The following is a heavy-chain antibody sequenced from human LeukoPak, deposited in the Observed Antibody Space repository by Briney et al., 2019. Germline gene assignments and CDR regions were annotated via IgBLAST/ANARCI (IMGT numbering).Heavy chain of an antibody. CDR1: GFTFSSYW. V-gene: IGHV3-7*01. CDR2: IKQDGSEK. CDR3: AKEDESDAFDI. Sequence: GGSLRLSCAASGFTFSSYWMSWVRQAPGKGLEWVANIKQDGSEKYYVDSVKGRFTISRDNSKNTMYLQMNSLRAEDTAVYYCAKEDESDAFDIWGQGTMVTVSS. J-gene: IGHJ3*02.